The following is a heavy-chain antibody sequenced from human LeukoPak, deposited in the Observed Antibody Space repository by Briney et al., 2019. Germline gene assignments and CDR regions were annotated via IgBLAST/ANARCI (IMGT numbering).Heavy chain of an antibody. V-gene: IGHV1-69*05. Sequence: SVKVSCKASGGTFSSYAITWVRQAPGQGLEWVGGIIPIFGKAKYAQKVQGRVTMSTDESTSTAYMELSSLRSEDTAVYYCAREGGITVFGGAQPGGAFDIWGQGTTVTVSS. CDR2: IIPIFGKA. D-gene: IGHD3-3*01. CDR1: GGTFSSYA. J-gene: IGHJ3*02. CDR3: AREGGITVFGGAQPGGAFDI.